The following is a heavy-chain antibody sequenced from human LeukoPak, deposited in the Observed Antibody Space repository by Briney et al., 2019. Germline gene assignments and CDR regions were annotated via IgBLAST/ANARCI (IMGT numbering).Heavy chain of an antibody. J-gene: IGHJ5*02. Sequence: SETLSLTCAVYGGSFSGYYWSWIRQPPGKGLEWIGEINHSGSTNYNPSLKSRVTISVDTSKNQFSLKLSSVTAADTAVHYCARGRYYGSGSTNNWFDPWGQGTLVTVSS. CDR2: INHSGST. V-gene: IGHV4-34*01. CDR3: ARGRYYGSGSTNNWFDP. D-gene: IGHD3-10*01. CDR1: GGSFSGYY.